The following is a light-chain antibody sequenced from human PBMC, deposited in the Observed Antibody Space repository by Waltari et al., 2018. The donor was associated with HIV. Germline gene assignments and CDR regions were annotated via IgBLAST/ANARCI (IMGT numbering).Light chain of an antibody. V-gene: IGLV1-51*01. CDR3: GTWDSSLSAGL. Sequence: QSVLTQPPSVSAAPGQKVTIACSGSSSNIGNNFVSRYQQLPGTAPKPLIYDNNKRPSGIPDRFSGSKSGTSATLGITGLQTGDEADYYCGTWDSSLSAGLFGGGTKLTVL. CDR1: SSNIGNNF. J-gene: IGLJ3*02. CDR2: DNN.